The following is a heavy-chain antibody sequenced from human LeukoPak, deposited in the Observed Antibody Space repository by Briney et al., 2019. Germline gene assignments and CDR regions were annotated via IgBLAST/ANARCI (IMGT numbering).Heavy chain of an antibody. CDR3: ARGACGDYDP. Sequence: PGRCLSLSCAVSALTFTSYAMSWVRHAPEKGLGWGSAISAGADSTYYADSVQGRFTISRDNSKTTLSLQMSGLRAEHRAVYFCARGACGDYDPWGRDPLLPLPS. CDR2: ISAGADST. J-gene: IGHJ2*01. D-gene: IGHD4-17*01. CDR1: ALTFTSYA. V-gene: IGHV3-23*01.